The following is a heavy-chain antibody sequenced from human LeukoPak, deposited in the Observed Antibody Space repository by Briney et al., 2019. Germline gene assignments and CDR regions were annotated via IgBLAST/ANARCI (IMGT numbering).Heavy chain of an antibody. V-gene: IGHV3-9*01. CDR2: ISWNSGSI. CDR1: GFTFDDYA. Sequence: GRSLRLSCAASGFTFDDYAMHWVRQAPGKGLEWVSGISWNSGSIGHADSVKGRFTISRDNAKNSLYLQMNSLRAEDTALYYCAKDKIEYSSSWYSFDYWGQGTLVTVSS. D-gene: IGHD6-13*01. CDR3: AKDKIEYSSSWYSFDY. J-gene: IGHJ4*02.